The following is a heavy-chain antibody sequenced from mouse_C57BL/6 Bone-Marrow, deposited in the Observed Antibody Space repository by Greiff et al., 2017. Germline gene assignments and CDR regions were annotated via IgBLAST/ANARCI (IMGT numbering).Heavy chain of an antibody. CDR1: GYTFTSYG. Sequence: VKLVESGAELARPGASVKLSCKASGYTFTSYGISWVKQRTGQGLEWIGEIYPRSGNTYYNEKFKGKATLTADKSSSTAYMELRSLTSEDSAVYFCARSRGGLLRPFAYWGQGTLVTVSA. CDR2: IYPRSGNT. V-gene: IGHV1-81*01. J-gene: IGHJ3*01. CDR3: ARSRGGLLRPFAY. D-gene: IGHD1-2*01.